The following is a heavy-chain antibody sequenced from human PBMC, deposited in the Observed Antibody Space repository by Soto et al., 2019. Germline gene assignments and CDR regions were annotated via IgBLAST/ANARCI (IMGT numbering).Heavy chain of an antibody. D-gene: IGHD3-16*01. Sequence: EVQLVESGGGLVQPGGSLRLSCAASGFTVSTKYMSWVRQAPGKGLEWVSVIYSGGSTFYADSVRGKFSISRDNSKNTVSHHMNSLRDEDTAVYYCARDPWAADYWGQGTLVTVSS. V-gene: IGHV3-66*01. CDR3: ARDPWAADY. CDR2: IYSGGST. J-gene: IGHJ4*02. CDR1: GFTVSTKY.